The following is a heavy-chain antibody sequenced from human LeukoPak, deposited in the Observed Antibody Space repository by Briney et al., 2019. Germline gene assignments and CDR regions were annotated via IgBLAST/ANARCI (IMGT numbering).Heavy chain of an antibody. D-gene: IGHD6-13*01. CDR2: IQYDGTNK. CDR1: GFTFRSSA. Sequence: GSLRLSCAASGFTFRSSAMHWVRQAPGKGLEWVAFIQYDGTNKYYADSVKGRFTISRDNAKNSLYLQMNSLRAEDTALYYCAKSKSSWYNQYYFDYWGQGTLVTVSS. J-gene: IGHJ4*02. CDR3: AKSKSSWYNQYYFDY. V-gene: IGHV3-30*02.